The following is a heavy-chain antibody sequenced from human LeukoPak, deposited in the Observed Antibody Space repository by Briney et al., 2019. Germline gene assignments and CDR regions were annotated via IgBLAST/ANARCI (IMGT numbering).Heavy chain of an antibody. CDR2: IYYSGST. J-gene: IGHJ6*03. V-gene: IGHV4-59*01. Sequence: PSETLSLTCTVSGGSISSYYWSWIRQPPGKGLEWIGYIYYSGSTNYNPSLKSRVTISVDTSKNQFSLKLSSVTAADTAVYYCARAFRGSSHFYYYYYMDVWGKGTTVTVSS. CDR1: GGSISSYY. CDR3: ARAFRGSSHFYYYYYMDV. D-gene: IGHD6-6*01.